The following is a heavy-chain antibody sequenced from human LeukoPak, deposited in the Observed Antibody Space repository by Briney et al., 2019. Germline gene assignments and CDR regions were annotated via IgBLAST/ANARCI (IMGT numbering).Heavy chain of an antibody. D-gene: IGHD2-21*02. V-gene: IGHV3-30*04. CDR1: GFPFSSYT. J-gene: IGHJ6*02. Sequence: PGGSLRLSCAASGFPFSSYTIHWVRQAPGKGLEWVTLISYDGRYKDYADSVKGRFTISRDNSKNTLYLQMNSLRGEDTAVYYCARGANGDIRGNYYYGMDVWGQGTTVTVSS. CDR3: ARGANGDIRGNYYYGMDV. CDR2: ISYDGRYK.